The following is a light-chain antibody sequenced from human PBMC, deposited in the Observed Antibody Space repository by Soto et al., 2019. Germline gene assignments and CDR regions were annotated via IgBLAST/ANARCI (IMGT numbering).Light chain of an antibody. J-gene: IGKJ1*01. CDR1: QSVSSN. V-gene: IGKV3-15*01. CDR2: GAS. Sequence: DIVMTQSPATLSVSPGERATLSCRASQSVSSNLDWYQQKPGQAPRLLIYGASTRATGIPARFSGSGSGTEFTLTISSLQSADVAVYYCQQYNNWPPWTFGQGTKVEIK. CDR3: QQYNNWPPWT.